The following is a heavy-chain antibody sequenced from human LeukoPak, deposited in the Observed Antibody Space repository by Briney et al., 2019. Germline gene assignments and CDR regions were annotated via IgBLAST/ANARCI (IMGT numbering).Heavy chain of an antibody. CDR1: GFTFSNAW. Sequence: GSLRLSCVVSGFTFSNAWMSWIRQAPGKGLEWIGEINHSGSTNYNPSLKSRVTISVDTSKNQFSLKLSSVTAADTAVYYCARGLYESGYWGQGTLVTVSS. V-gene: IGHV4-34*01. J-gene: IGHJ4*02. CDR3: ARGLYESGY. D-gene: IGHD3-3*01. CDR2: INHSGST.